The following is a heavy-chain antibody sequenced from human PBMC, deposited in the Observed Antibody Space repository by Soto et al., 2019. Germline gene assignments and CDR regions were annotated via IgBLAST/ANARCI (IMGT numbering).Heavy chain of an antibody. Sequence: PGGSLRLSCAASGFTFSSYGMHWVRQAPGKGLEWVAVISYDGSNKYYADSVKGRFTISRDNSKNTLYLQMNSLRAEDTAVYYCAKDTSGSYDINYYYYYGMDVWGQGTTVTVSS. CDR1: GFTFSSYG. J-gene: IGHJ6*02. V-gene: IGHV3-30*18. CDR3: AKDTSGSYDINYYYYYGMDV. D-gene: IGHD1-26*01. CDR2: ISYDGSNK.